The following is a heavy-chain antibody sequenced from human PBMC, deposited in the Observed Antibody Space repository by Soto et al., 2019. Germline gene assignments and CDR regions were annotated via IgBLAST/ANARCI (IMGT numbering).Heavy chain of an antibody. CDR2: INGGNGDT. CDR3: ARGYCSSTSCQYYFDF. V-gene: IGHV1-3*01. J-gene: IGHJ4*02. Sequence: GAAVKVCCKASGYTFTGYAIHWVRQAPGQRHEWMGWINGGNGDTKYSQNFQGRVTITRDTSASTAYMELTSLGSEDTAVYHCARGYCSSTSCQYYFDFWGQGTLVTVSS. D-gene: IGHD2-2*01. CDR1: GYTFTGYA.